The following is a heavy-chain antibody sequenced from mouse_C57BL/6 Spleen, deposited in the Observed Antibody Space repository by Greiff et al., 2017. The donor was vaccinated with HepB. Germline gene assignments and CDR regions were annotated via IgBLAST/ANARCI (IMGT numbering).Heavy chain of an antibody. CDR2: INYDGSST. CDR1: GFTFSDYY. CDR3: ARDHDYDGNWYFDV. J-gene: IGHJ1*03. V-gene: IGHV5-16*01. Sequence: EVMLVESEGGLVQPGRSMKLSCTASGFTFSDYYMAWVRQVPEKGLEWVANINYDGSSTYYLDSLKSRFIISRVNAKNILYLQMSSLKSEDTATYYCARDHDYDGNWYFDVWGTGTTVTVSS. D-gene: IGHD2-4*01.